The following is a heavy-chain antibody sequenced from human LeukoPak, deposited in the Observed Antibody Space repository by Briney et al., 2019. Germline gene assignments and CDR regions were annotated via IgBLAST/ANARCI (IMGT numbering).Heavy chain of an antibody. V-gene: IGHV3-21*01. D-gene: IGHD3-10*01. J-gene: IGHJ4*02. Sequence: GGSLRLSCAASGFTFSSYSMNWVRQAPGKGLEWVSSISSSSSYIYYADSVKGRFTIPRDNAKNSLYLQMNSLRAEDTAVYYCARSVPTWFRESMPFDGWGQRTPVA. CDR3: ARSVPTWFRESMPFDG. CDR2: ISSSSSYI. CDR1: GFTFSSYS.